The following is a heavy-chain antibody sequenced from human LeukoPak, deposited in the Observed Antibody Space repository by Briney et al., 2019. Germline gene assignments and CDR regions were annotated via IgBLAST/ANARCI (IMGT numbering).Heavy chain of an antibody. CDR1: GFTFGSYW. Sequence: GGSLRLSCAASGFTFGSYWMSWVRQAPGKGLEWVANIKQDGSEKYYVDSVKGRFTISRDNAKNSLYLQMNSLRAEDTAVYYCARDRSQGYYDFWSGYSGDYYFDYWGQGTLATVSS. V-gene: IGHV3-7*01. CDR2: IKQDGSEK. CDR3: ARDRSQGYYDFWSGYSGDYYFDY. J-gene: IGHJ4*02. D-gene: IGHD3-3*01.